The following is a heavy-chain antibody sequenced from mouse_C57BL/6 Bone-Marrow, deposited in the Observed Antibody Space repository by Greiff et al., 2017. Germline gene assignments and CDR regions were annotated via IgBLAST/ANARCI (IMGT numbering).Heavy chain of an antibody. CDR3: ARRRWSCDHFDY. CDR1: GYAFSSYW. J-gene: IGHJ2*01. Sequence: QVQLQQSGAELVKPGASVKISCKASGYAFSSYWMNWVKQRPGKGLEWIGQIYPGDGDTNYNGKFKGKATLTADKYSSTSYMQLSSLTSEDSAVYFCARRRWSCDHFDYWGQGTALTVSS. D-gene: IGHD2-13*01. CDR2: IYPGDGDT. V-gene: IGHV1-80*01.